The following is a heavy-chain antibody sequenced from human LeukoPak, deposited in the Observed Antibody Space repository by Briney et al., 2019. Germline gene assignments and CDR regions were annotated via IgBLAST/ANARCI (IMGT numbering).Heavy chain of an antibody. V-gene: IGHV3-33*01. CDR1: GFTFSSYG. CDR3: ARDNGEWRLNWFDH. Sequence: TGRPLRLSCAASGFTFSSYGMHWVRQAPGKGLEWVAVIWYDGNNKYYADSVKGRFTISRDNSKNTLYLQMNSLRAEDTAVYYCARDNGEWRLNWFDHWGQGTLVTVSS. D-gene: IGHD2-8*01. J-gene: IGHJ5*02. CDR2: IWYDGNNK.